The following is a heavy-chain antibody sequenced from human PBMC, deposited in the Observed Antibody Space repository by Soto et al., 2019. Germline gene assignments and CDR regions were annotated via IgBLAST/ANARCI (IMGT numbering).Heavy chain of an antibody. Sequence: KTSETLSLTCTVSGGSISSGGYYWSWIRQHPGKGLEWIGYIYYSGSTYYNPSLKSRVTIPVDTSKNQFSLKLSSVTAADTAVYYCAREYGVVISGRYYYYGMDVWGQGTTVIVS. J-gene: IGHJ6*02. V-gene: IGHV4-31*03. D-gene: IGHD3-3*01. CDR2: IYYSGST. CDR1: GGSISSGGYY. CDR3: AREYGVVISGRYYYYGMDV.